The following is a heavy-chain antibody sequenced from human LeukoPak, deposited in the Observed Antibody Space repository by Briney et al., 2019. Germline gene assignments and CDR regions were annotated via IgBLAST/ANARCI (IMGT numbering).Heavy chain of an antibody. CDR2: INHSGST. D-gene: IGHD2-2*02. CDR1: GGSFSGYY. CDR3: ARGRYCSSTSCYRRYFDY. Sequence: SETLSLTCAVYGGSFSGYYWSWIRQPPGKGLEGIGEINHSGSTNYNPSLKSRVTISVDTSKNQFSLKLSSVTAADTAVYYCARGRYCSSTSCYRRYFDYWGQGTLVTVSS. V-gene: IGHV4-34*01. J-gene: IGHJ4*02.